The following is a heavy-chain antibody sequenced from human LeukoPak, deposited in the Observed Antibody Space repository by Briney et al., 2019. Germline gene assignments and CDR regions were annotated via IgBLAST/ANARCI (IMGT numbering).Heavy chain of an antibody. CDR2: IYYSGST. CDR3: ARVRGDGSYFFDY. J-gene: IGHJ4*02. D-gene: IGHD1-26*01. V-gene: IGHV4-39*07. CDR1: GGSISSSSYY. Sequence: SETLSLTCTVSGGSISSSSYYWGWIRQPPGKGLEWIGSIYYSGSTYYNPSLKSRVTISVDTSKNQFSLKLSSVTAADTAVYYCARVRGDGSYFFDYWGQGTLVTVSS.